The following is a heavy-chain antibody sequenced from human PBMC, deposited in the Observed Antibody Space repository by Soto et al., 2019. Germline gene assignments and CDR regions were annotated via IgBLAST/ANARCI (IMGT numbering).Heavy chain of an antibody. CDR2: MYFGGSF. CDR1: GDSVSSGY. V-gene: IGHV4-59*02. D-gene: IGHD3-22*01. CDR3: ARSYYDSLGFTVGP. Sequence: PSETLSLTCNVSGDSVSSGYWSWIRQPPGKGLEWIGFMYFGGSFNYNPSLAGRVTISVETSENQFSMKMTSVTAADTAVYYCARSYYDSLGFTVGPWGQGTLVTVSS. J-gene: IGHJ5*02.